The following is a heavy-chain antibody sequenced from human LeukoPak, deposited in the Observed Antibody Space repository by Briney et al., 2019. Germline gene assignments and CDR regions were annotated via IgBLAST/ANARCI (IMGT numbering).Heavy chain of an antibody. CDR2: TLHDGSNK. J-gene: IGHJ4*02. Sequence: GGSLRLSCAASGFTFSSYAMHWVCQAPGQGLEWVAITLHDGSNKYYADSVKGRFTISRDNSKNTLYLQMNSLRAEDTAVYYCAKKGYYDGSGYYMYYFDHWGQGTLVTVSS. D-gene: IGHD3-22*01. CDR1: GFTFSSYA. V-gene: IGHV3-30-3*02. CDR3: AKKGYYDGSGYYMYYFDH.